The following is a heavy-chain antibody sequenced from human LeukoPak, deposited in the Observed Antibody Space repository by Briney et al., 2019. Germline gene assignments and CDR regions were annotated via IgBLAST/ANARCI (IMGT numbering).Heavy chain of an antibody. V-gene: IGHV3-30*03. CDR2: ISYDGSNK. J-gene: IGHJ5*02. Sequence: GRSLRLSCAASGFTFSSYGMHWVRQAPGKGLEGVAVISYDGSNKYYADSVKGRFTISRDNSKNTLYLQMNSLRAEDTAVYYCVWQQWLAWGQGTLVTVSS. CDR3: VWQQWLA. D-gene: IGHD6-19*01. CDR1: GFTFSSYG.